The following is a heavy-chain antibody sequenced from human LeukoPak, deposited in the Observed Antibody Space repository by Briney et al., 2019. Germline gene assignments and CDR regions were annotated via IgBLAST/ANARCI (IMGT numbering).Heavy chain of an antibody. CDR3: ARHDYSNYVRH. V-gene: IGHV4-4*07. D-gene: IGHD4-11*01. CDR1: GGSISSFY. J-gene: IGHJ4*02. Sequence: SETLSLTCTVSGGSISSFYWSWIRQPAGKGLEWIGRGFASGSTIYNPSLKSRVTISVDESRNQFSLELKSVTAADTAVYYCARHDYSNYVRHWGQGTLITVSS. CDR2: GFASGST.